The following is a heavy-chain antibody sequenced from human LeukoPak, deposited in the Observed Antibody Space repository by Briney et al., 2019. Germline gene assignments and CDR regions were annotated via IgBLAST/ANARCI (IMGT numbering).Heavy chain of an antibody. Sequence: PSETLSLTCTVSGYSISSGYYWGWIRQPPGKGPEWIGSIYYSGTTYPNPSLKSRVTISVDTSKNQFSLKLSSVTAADTAVYFCARQPKSCAPGIFITGKACWFDSWGQGTLVTVSP. CDR3: ARQPKSCAPGIFITGKACWFDS. CDR2: IYYSGTT. J-gene: IGHJ5*01. CDR1: GYSISSGYY. V-gene: IGHV4-38-2*02. D-gene: IGHD3-10*01.